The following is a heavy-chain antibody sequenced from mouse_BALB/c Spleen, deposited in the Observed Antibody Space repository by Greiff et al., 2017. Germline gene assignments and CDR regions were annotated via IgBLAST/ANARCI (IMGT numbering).Heavy chain of an antibody. J-gene: IGHJ4*01. CDR3: ARGGGYDVGYYAMDY. V-gene: IGHV1S135*01. Sequence: LEESGPELGKPGASVKISCKASGYSFTGYNMYWVKQSHRKSLEWIGYIDPYNGGTSYNQKSKGKATLTVDKSSSTAYMHLNSLTSEDSAIYYCARGGGYDVGYYAMDYWGQGTSVTVSS. CDR2: IDPYNGGT. D-gene: IGHD2-2*01. CDR1: GYSFTGYN.